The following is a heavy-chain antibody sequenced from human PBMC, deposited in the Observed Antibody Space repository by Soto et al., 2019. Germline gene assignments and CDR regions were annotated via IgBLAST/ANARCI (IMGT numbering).Heavy chain of an antibody. Sequence: EVQLLESGGGLVQPGGSLRLSCAASGFTFSNYAMNWVRQAPGKGMAWVSTISSSSGSTSYADSVKGRFTISRDNSKNFLYLPMNSRRGDDTAVYYCAKVGSERLSGQHSDYWGQGTLVTISS. CDR2: ISSSSGST. CDR1: GFTFSNYA. J-gene: IGHJ4*02. CDR3: AKVGSERLSGQHSDY. D-gene: IGHD3-10*01. V-gene: IGHV3-23*01.